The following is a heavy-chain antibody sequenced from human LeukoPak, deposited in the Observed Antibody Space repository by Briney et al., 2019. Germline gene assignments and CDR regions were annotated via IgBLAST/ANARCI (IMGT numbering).Heavy chain of an antibody. V-gene: IGHV4-39*01. D-gene: IGHD3-22*01. CDR1: GGSISSTTYN. Sequence: PSETLSLTCTVSGGSISSTTYNWGWIRQPPGKALEWIGSIYNSGSTFYNPSLKSRATISIDTSKNQFSLRLSSVTAADTAIYYCASQPYYESSGYYFYWGQGTLVTASS. J-gene: IGHJ4*02. CDR3: ASQPYYESSGYYFY. CDR2: IYNSGST.